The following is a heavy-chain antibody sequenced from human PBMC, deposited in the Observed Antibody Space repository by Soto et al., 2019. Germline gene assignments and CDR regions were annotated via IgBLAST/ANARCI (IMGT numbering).Heavy chain of an antibody. Sequence: GGSLRLSCAASGFTFTNYAMTWVRQAPGKGLEWVSGISGDGTYYADSVKGRFTISRANSKNTLYLQMNSVRAEDTAVYYCAKGTATLYYYGMDVWGQGTTVTVSS. CDR1: GFTFTNYA. J-gene: IGHJ6*02. CDR2: ISGDGT. CDR3: AKGTATLYYYGMDV. D-gene: IGHD2-21*02. V-gene: IGHV3-23*01.